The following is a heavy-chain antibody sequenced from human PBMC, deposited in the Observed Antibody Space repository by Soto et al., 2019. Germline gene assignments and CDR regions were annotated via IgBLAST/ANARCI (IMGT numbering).Heavy chain of an antibody. CDR2: IWYDGTRK. Sequence: QVQLVESGGGVVQPGRSLRLSCAASGFSFTGFGMHWVRQAPGKGLEWVAVIWYDGTRKYYADSVKGRFTISRDTSANTLYLQMNSLGADDTAVYFCARGDDVNSHYSKFQYWGQGTLVTVSS. J-gene: IGHJ4*02. V-gene: IGHV3-33*01. CDR3: ARGDDVNSHYSKFQY. CDR1: GFSFTGFG. D-gene: IGHD2-15*01.